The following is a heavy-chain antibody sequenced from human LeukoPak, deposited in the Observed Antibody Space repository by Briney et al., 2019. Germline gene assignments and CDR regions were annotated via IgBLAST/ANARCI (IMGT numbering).Heavy chain of an antibody. CDR3: ARDYGGTVTNPGGFDY. D-gene: IGHD4-17*01. CDR2: IWYDGRNT. CDR1: GFIFSSYG. V-gene: IGHV3-33*01. J-gene: IGHJ4*02. Sequence: PGGSLRFSSAASGFIFSSYGMHWVRQAPGKGLEWVALIWYDGRNTYYVDSVKGRFTISRDNSKNTLYLQMNSLRAEDTAVYYCARDYGGTVTNPGGFDYWGQGTLVTVSS.